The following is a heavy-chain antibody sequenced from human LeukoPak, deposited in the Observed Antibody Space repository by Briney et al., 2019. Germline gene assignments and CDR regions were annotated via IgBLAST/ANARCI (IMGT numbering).Heavy chain of an antibody. V-gene: IGHV1-2*02. CDR3: ARGGDGGEFDY. J-gene: IGHJ4*02. CDR2: INPNSSGT. Sequence: ASVTVSRKASGYTFTGYYMHWVRHAPGQGLEWMGWINPNSSGTNYAQKFQGRVTMTRDTSISTAYMELSRLRSDDTAVYYCARGGDGGEFDYWGQGTLVTVSS. D-gene: IGHD4-23*01. CDR1: GYTFTGYY.